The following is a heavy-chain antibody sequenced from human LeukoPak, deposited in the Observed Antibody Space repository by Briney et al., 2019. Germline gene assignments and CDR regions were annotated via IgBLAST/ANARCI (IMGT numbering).Heavy chain of an antibody. D-gene: IGHD1-26*01. V-gene: IGHV1-46*01. CDR2: INPSGGST. CDR1: GYTFTSYY. CDR3: ARVVSFYSGSYFDAFDI. Sequence: ASVKVSCKASGYTFTSYYMHWVRQAPGQGLEWMGIINPSGGSTSYAQKFQGRVTMTRDMSTSTVYMELSSLRSEDTAVYYCARVVSFYSGSYFDAFDIWGQGTMVTVSS. J-gene: IGHJ3*02.